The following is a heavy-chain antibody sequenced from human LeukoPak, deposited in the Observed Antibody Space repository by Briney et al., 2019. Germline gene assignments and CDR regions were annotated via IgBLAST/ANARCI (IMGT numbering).Heavy chain of an antibody. CDR1: GFTFSSYA. J-gene: IGHJ5*01. Sequence: GGSLRLSCAASGFTFSSYAMSWVRQAPGKGLEWVSAISGSGGSTYYADSAKGRFTISRDNSNTLISLQMNDLTTEDTAVYYCAREKFDSWGQGTLVTVSP. CDR3: AREKFDS. CDR2: ISGSGGST. V-gene: IGHV3-23*01.